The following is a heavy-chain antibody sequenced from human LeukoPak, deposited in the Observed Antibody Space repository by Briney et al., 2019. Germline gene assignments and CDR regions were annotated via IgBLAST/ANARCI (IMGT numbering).Heavy chain of an antibody. D-gene: IGHD6-19*01. CDR1: GFTFDDYA. CDR3: AKDNRRHYTSGPNPDSLH. CDR2: ISWNSGTI. Sequence: GRSLRLSCAASGFTFDDYAMYWVRQAPGKGLEWVSGISWNSGTIDYADSVRGRFTISRDNAKNSLYLQMDSLRVEDTAFYYCAKDNRRHYTSGPNPDSLHWGQGALVTVSS. J-gene: IGHJ4*02. V-gene: IGHV3-9*01.